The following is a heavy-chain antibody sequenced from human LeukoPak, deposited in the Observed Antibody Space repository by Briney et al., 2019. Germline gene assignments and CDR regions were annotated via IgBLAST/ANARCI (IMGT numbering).Heavy chain of an antibody. J-gene: IGHJ6*02. D-gene: IGHD3-9*01. CDR2: ISSSGSTI. CDR1: GFTFSDYY. CDR3: ARAGLRYFDWLVPDYGMDV. Sequence: PGGSLRLSCAASGFTFSDYYMSWIRQAPGKGLEWVSYISSSGSTIYYADSVKGRFTISRDNAKNSLYLQMNSLRAEDTAVYYCARAGLRYFDWLVPDYGMDVWGQGTTVTVSS. V-gene: IGHV3-11*01.